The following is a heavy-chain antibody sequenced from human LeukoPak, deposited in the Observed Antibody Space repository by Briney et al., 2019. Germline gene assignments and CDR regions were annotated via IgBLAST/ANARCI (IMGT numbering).Heavy chain of an antibody. V-gene: IGHV3-11*04. J-gene: IGHJ4*02. D-gene: IGHD3-22*01. Sequence: PGGSLRLSCAASGFTFSDYYMSWIRQAPGKGLEWVSYISSSGSTIYYADSGKGRFTISRDNAKNSLYLQMNSLRAEDTAVYYCATRDLYYYDSSGYYPFGYWGQGTPVTVSS. CDR1: GFTFSDYY. CDR2: ISSSGSTI. CDR3: ATRDLYYYDSSGYYPFGY.